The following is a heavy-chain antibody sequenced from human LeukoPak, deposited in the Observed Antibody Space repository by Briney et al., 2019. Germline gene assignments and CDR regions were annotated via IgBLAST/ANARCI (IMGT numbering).Heavy chain of an antibody. D-gene: IGHD6-19*01. CDR2: IYDSGTT. CDR3: AGRRSSGWYAY. J-gene: IGHJ4*02. Sequence: GGSLRLSCATSGFTVSSNYMSWVRQAPGKGLEWVSVIYDSGTTYYADSVKGRFLISRDTSKNTVDLQMNGLRVEDTAVYYCAGRRSSGWYAYWGQGTLVTVSS. CDR1: GFTVSSNY. V-gene: IGHV3-53*01.